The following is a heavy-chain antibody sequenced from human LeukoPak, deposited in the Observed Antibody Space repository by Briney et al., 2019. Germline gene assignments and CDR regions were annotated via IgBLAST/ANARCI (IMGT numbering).Heavy chain of an antibody. V-gene: IGHV1-18*01. D-gene: IGHD3-9*01. CDR1: GYTFTTYG. CDR3: ARMILLLGDVLTVPPRGFDY. Sequence: RASVKVSCKASGYTFTTYGISWVRQAPGQGLEWLGRISVYNGNTNYAQKLQGRVTMTTDTSTSTAYMELRSLRSDDTVVYYCARMILLLGDVLTVPPRGFDYWDQGTLVTVSS. CDR2: ISVYNGNT. J-gene: IGHJ4*02.